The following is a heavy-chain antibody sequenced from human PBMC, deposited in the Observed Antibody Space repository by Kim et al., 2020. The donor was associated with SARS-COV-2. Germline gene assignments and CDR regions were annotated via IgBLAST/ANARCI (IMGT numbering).Heavy chain of an antibody. CDR1: GGSISSSSYY. CDR3: ARRARLAVGIFDY. CDR2: IDYSGST. Sequence: SETLSLTCTVSGGSISSSSYYWGWIRQPPGQGLEWIGSIDYSGSTYYNPSLKSRVTISVDTSKNQFSLKLCSVPAADTAVYYCARRARLAVGIFDYWGQGTLVTVSS. V-gene: IGHV4-39*01. D-gene: IGHD6-19*01. J-gene: IGHJ4*02.